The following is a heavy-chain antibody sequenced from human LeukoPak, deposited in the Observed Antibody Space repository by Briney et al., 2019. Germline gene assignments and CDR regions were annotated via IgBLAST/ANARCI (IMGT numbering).Heavy chain of an antibody. CDR3: ARVAVDYYDSSGYYY. V-gene: IGHV1-69*13. J-gene: IGHJ4*02. CDR1: GYTFTSYA. Sequence: GASVKVSCKASGYTFTSYAMHWVRQAPGQRLEWMGWIIPIFGTANYAQKFQGRVTITADESTSTAYMELSSLRSEDTAVYYCARVAVDYYDSSGYYYWGQGTLVTVSS. D-gene: IGHD3-22*01. CDR2: IIPIFGTA.